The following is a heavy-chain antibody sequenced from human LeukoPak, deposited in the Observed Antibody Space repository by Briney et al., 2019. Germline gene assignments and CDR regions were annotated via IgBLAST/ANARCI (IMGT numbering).Heavy chain of an antibody. J-gene: IGHJ4*02. V-gene: IGHV1-18*01. CDR3: AREADTNSWYRPAFRLLDV. Sequence: GASVKVSCKASGYTFTSYGISWVRQAPGQGLEWMGWISAYNGNTNYAQKLQGRVTMTTDTSTSTAYMELRSLRSDDTAVYFCAREADTNSWYRPAFRLLDVWGQGTLVTVSS. CDR2: ISAYNGNT. D-gene: IGHD6-13*01. CDR1: GYTFTSYG.